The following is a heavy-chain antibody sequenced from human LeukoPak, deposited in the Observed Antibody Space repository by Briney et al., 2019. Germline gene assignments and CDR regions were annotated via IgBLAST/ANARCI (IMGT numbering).Heavy chain of an antibody. V-gene: IGHV4-34*01. Sequence: PSETLSLTCAVYGGSFSGYYWSWIRQPPGKGLEWIGEINHSGSTNYNPSLKSRVTISLDTSKNQFSLKLSSVTAADTAVYYCARNPNQLLFSHPFDYWGQGTLVTVSS. CDR3: ARNPNQLLFSHPFDY. CDR1: GGSFSGYY. J-gene: IGHJ4*02. D-gene: IGHD2-2*01. CDR2: INHSGST.